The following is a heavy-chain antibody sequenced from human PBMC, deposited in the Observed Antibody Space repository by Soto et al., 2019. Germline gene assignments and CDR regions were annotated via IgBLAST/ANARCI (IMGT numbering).Heavy chain of an antibody. Sequence: EVQLVQYGGGWVQPGRSLRLSCGASGFTFDDYGMHWVRQAPGKGLEWVSSISWNSGRIGYADSVKGRFTISRDNVKNSLYLQMNSLRAADTALYYCARSGEFSASDYFGFWGQGTLVTVSS. CDR2: ISWNSGRI. V-gene: IGHV3-9*01. CDR1: GFTFDDYG. CDR3: ARSGEFSASDYFGF. D-gene: IGHD3-10*01. J-gene: IGHJ4*02.